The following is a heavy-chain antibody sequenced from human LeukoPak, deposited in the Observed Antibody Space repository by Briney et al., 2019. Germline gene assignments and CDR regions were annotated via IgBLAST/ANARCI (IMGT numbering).Heavy chain of an antibody. Sequence: GGSLRLSCTASGFNFSDYWMHWVRQRPGEGLVWVSRIKRDGSSTSYADSVKGRFTISRDDAKNTLYLQMNSLRAEDTAVYYCASAVYGGNDYWGQGTLVTVSS. J-gene: IGHJ4*02. CDR3: ASAVYGGNDY. CDR2: IKRDGSST. V-gene: IGHV3-74*01. CDR1: GFNFSDYW. D-gene: IGHD4-23*01.